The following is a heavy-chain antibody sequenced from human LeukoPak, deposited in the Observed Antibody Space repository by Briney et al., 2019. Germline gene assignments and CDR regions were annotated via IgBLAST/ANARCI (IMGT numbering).Heavy chain of an antibody. D-gene: IGHD6-19*01. CDR1: GGSINNYC. J-gene: IGHJ4*02. CDR2: IHDSGST. CDR3: ARASSGWYGLFDY. V-gene: IGHV4-59*01. Sequence: SETLSLTCTVSGGSINNYCWSWIRQPPGKGLEWIGYIHDSGSTNYNPSLTSRVTISVDTSKNQVSLNLNSVTAADTAVYYCARASSGWYGLFDYWGQGTLVTVSS.